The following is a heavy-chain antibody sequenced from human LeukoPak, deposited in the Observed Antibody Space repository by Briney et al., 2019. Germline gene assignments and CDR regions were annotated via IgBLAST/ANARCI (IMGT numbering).Heavy chain of an antibody. J-gene: IGHJ4*02. Sequence: PGGSLRLSCAASGFSFSSHGMSWVRQAPGKGLEWVSAISGSGGSTYYADSVKGRFTISRDNSKNTLSLQMNSLRAEDTAVYYCAKDRGRRIVVVPATKWGTFDYWGQGTLVTVSS. CDR2: ISGSGGST. D-gene: IGHD2-2*01. V-gene: IGHV3-23*01. CDR1: GFSFSSHG. CDR3: AKDRGRRIVVVPATKWGTFDY.